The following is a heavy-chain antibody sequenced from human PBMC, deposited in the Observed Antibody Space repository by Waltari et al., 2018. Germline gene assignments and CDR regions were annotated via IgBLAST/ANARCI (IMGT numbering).Heavy chain of an antibody. J-gene: IGHJ6*02. CDR2: INHGGST. CDR1: GGSFSGYY. D-gene: IGHD2-15*01. CDR3: ARGGPYCSGGSCYSLYYYYYGMDV. V-gene: IGHV4-34*01. Sequence: QVQLQQWGAGLLKPSETLSLTCAVYGGSFSGYYWSWIRQPPGKGLEWIGEINHGGSTNYNPSLKSRVTISVDTSKNQFSLKLSSVTAADTAVYYCARGGPYCSGGSCYSLYYYYYGMDVWGQGTTVTVSS.